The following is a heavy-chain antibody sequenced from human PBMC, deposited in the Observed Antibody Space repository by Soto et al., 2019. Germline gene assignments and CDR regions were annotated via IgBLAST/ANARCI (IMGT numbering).Heavy chain of an antibody. J-gene: IGHJ4*02. V-gene: IGHV1-58*01. Sequence: SVKVSCKXSGFTFTSSAVQWVRQARGQRLEWIGWIVVGSGNTNYAQKFQERVTITRDMSTSTAYMELSSLRSEDTAVYYCAAGVWFGEKEFDYWGQGTLVTVSS. CDR1: GFTFTSSA. CDR3: AAGVWFGEKEFDY. D-gene: IGHD3-10*01. CDR2: IVVGSGNT.